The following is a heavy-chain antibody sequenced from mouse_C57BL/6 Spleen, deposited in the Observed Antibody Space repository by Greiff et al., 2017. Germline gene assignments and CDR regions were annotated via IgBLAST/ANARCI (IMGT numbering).Heavy chain of an antibody. CDR2: IVPGSGST. V-gene: IGHV1-9*01. CDR1: GYTFTGYW. J-gene: IGHJ1*03. Sequence: VHLVESGAELMKPGASVKLSCKATGYTFTGYWIEWVKQRPGHGLEWIGEIVPGSGSTNYNEKFKGKATFTADTSSNTAYIQISSLTTEDSAVYYCARAYSSSFHWYFDVWGTGTTVTVSS. D-gene: IGHD1-1*01. CDR3: ARAYSSSFHWYFDV.